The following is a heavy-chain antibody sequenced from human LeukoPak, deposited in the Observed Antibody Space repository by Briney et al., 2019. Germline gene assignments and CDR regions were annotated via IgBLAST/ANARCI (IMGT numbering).Heavy chain of an antibody. J-gene: IGHJ4*02. CDR1: GGSISSYY. CDR3: ASNNPYYYDSSGYYRYAFDY. D-gene: IGHD3-22*01. V-gene: IGHV4-59*08. CDR2: IYYSGST. Sequence: SETLSLTCTVSGGSISSYYWSWIRQPPGKGLEWIGHIYYSGSTNYNPSLKSRVTISVDTSKNQFSLKLSSVTAADTAVYYCASNNPYYYDSSGYYRYAFDYWGQGTLVTVSS.